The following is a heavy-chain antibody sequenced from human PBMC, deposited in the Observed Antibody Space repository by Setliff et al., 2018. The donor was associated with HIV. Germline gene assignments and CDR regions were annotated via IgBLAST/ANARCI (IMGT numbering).Heavy chain of an antibody. J-gene: IGHJ6*02. D-gene: IGHD3-10*01. Sequence: ASVKVSCKASGYTFTGHYLHWVRQAPGQGLEWLGWVNPNSGDAIYAQNFQGRVTMTRDTSINAAYMELRGLRSDDTAGYYCARNFGLSPSGKYYYYYGIDLWGQGTTVTVSS. CDR3: ARNFGLSPSGKYYYYYGIDL. CDR1: GYTFTGHY. V-gene: IGHV1-2*02. CDR2: VNPNSGDA.